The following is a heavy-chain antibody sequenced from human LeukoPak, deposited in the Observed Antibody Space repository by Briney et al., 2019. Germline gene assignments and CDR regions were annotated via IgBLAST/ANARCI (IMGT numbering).Heavy chain of an antibody. CDR2: IYYSGST. Sequence: SQTLSLTCTVSGGSIGSGGYYWSWIRQHPGKGLEWIGYIYYSGSTYYNPSLKSRVTISVDTSKNQFSLKLSSVTAADTAVYYCARVMIGGKGVGNRYYFDYWGQGTLVTVSS. CDR1: GGSIGSGGYY. J-gene: IGHJ4*02. V-gene: IGHV4-31*03. CDR3: ARVMIGGKGVGNRYYFDY. D-gene: IGHD4-23*01.